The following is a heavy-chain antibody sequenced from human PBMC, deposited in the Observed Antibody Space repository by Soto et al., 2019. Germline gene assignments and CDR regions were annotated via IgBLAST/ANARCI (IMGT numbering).Heavy chain of an antibody. Sequence: SETLSLTCTVSGGSVSSTSYYWTWIRQPPGKGLEWIGYIHYSGSTNYNPSLQSRVTISVDTSKNHFSLELTSVTAADTAIYYCARIPHRYDALTGPGYWGQGALVTVSS. CDR2: IHYSGST. J-gene: IGHJ4*02. CDR3: ARIPHRYDALTGPGY. V-gene: IGHV4-61*01. CDR1: GGSVSSTSYY. D-gene: IGHD3-9*01.